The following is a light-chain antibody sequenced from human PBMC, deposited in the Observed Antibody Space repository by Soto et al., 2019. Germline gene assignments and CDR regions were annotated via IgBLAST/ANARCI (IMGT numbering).Light chain of an antibody. J-gene: IGLJ2*01. CDR3: TSWTTSTTMI. CDR1: SSDIGAYNF. V-gene: IGLV2-14*03. CDR2: DVN. Sequence: QSALTQPASVSGSPGQSITISCTGTSSDIGAYNFVSWYQQPPGKAPKLMLYDVNIRPSGVSNRCYGSNSGNTAYLTISGLQAEDEADYDCTSWTTSTTMIFGGGTKLTVL.